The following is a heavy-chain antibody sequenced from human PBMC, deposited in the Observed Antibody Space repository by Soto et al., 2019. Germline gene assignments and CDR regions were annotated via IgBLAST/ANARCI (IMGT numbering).Heavy chain of an antibody. CDR1: GGSINNSNW. Sequence: PSETLSLTCAVSGGSINNSNWWSWVRQPPGKGLEWIGEISHSGSTNYNPSLKSRVTISVDRSKNQFSLKLSSVTAADTAVYFCARETPFSTDEFRYKSSFYYYLGAFDIWGHGTMVTVSS. J-gene: IGHJ3*02. V-gene: IGHV4-4*02. CDR2: ISHSGST. D-gene: IGHD3-22*01. CDR3: ARETPFSTDEFRYKSSFYYYLGAFDI.